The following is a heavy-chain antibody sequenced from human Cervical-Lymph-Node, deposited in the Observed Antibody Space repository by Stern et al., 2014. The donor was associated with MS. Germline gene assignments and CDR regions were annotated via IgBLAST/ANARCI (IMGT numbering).Heavy chain of an antibody. CDR2: IYPYDSDT. V-gene: IGHV5-51*01. CDR1: GYSFTIYY. J-gene: IGHJ4*02. CDR3: ARHVQGFDY. Sequence: QLVQSGAEVKKPGESLQISCKLSGYSFTIYYIAWVRQMPGKGLEWMGVIYPYDSDTTYSPSFQGQVTISADKSITTAYLQWSSLRASDTAMYYCARHVQGFDYWGQGTLVTVSS.